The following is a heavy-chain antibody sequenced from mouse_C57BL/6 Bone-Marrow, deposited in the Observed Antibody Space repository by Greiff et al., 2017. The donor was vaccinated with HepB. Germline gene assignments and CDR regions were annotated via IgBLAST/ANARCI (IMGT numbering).Heavy chain of an antibody. J-gene: IGHJ3*01. V-gene: IGHV5-16*01. CDR1: GFTFSDYY. CDR3: AREGYDGYSSWFAY. Sequence: VQLKESEGGLVQPGSSMKLSCTASGFTFSDYYMAWVRQVPEKGLEWVANINYDGSSTYYLDSLKSRFIISRDNAKNILYLQMSSLKSEDTATYYCAREGYDGYSSWFAYWGQGTLVTVSA. D-gene: IGHD2-3*01. CDR2: INYDGSST.